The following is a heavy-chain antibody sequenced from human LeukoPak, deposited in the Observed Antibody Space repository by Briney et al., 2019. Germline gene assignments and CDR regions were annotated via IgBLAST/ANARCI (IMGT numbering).Heavy chain of an antibody. J-gene: IGHJ4*02. D-gene: IGHD1-26*01. Sequence: SETLSLTCAVYGGSFSGYYWSWIRQPPGKGLEWIGEINHSGSTNYNPSLKSRVTISVDTSKNQFSLKLSSVTAADTAVYYCARVSRRWALDYWGQGTLVTVSS. V-gene: IGHV4-34*01. CDR3: ARVSRRWALDY. CDR1: GGSFSGYY. CDR2: INHSGST.